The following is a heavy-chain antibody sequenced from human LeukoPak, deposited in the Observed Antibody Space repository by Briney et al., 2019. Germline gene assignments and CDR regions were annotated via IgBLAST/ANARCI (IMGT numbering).Heavy chain of an antibody. J-gene: IGHJ4*02. D-gene: IGHD5-12*01. CDR1: GFTFGDYA. CDR2: IRSKAYGGTT. V-gene: IGHV3-49*03. Sequence: EPGRSLRLSCTASGFTFGDYAMSWFRQAPGKGLEWVGFIRSKAYGGTTEYAASVKGRFTISRDDSKSIAYLQMNSLKTEDTAVYYCTRVLLPDFFGYDFRGIDYWGQGTLVTVSS. CDR3: TRVLLPDFFGYDFRGIDY.